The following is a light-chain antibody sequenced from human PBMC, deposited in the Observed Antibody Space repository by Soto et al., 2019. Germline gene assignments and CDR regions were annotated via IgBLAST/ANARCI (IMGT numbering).Light chain of an antibody. CDR3: QQRSNWPPEVT. CDR1: QGIGDT. CDR2: DTS. Sequence: EFVMTQSPATLSVSTGEGVTLSCRASQGIGDTLAWYQHKPGQTPRLLIYDTSTRATGIPARFSGSGSGTDFTLTISSLEPEDFAVYYCQQRSNWPPEVTFGQGTRLEIK. J-gene: IGKJ5*01. V-gene: IGKV3-11*01.